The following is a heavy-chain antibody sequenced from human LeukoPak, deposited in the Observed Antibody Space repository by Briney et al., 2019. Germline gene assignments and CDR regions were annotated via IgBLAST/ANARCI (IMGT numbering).Heavy chain of an antibody. Sequence: GGSLRLSCAASGFTFSDYYMSWIRQAPGKGLEWVSYISSGGSTIYYADSVKGRFTISRDNAKNSLYLQMNSLRAEDAAVYYCARLRFLEWSLGGGMDVWGQGTTVTVSS. V-gene: IGHV3-11*01. CDR3: ARLRFLEWSLGGGMDV. D-gene: IGHD3-3*01. CDR2: ISSGGSTI. CDR1: GFTFSDYY. J-gene: IGHJ6*02.